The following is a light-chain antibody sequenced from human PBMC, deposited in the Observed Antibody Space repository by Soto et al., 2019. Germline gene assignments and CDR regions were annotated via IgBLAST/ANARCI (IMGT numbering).Light chain of an antibody. Sequence: QSALTQPPSASGSPGQSVTISCTGTSGDVGGYNYVSWYQQHPGKAPKLMIYEVNKRPSGVPDRFSGSKSGNTASLTVSGLQAEDEADYYCNSYAGSPYVFGTGTKLTVL. CDR2: EVN. CDR1: SGDVGGYNY. J-gene: IGLJ1*01. CDR3: NSYAGSPYV. V-gene: IGLV2-8*01.